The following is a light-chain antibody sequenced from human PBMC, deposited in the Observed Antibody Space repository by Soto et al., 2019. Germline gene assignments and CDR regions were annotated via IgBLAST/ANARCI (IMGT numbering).Light chain of an antibody. Sequence: DIPMTQSPSSLSASVGDRVTITCRASQNINGYLNWYQQRPGKAPNLLIYGASSLQSGVPSRFSGSGSATDFTLTISSLQPEDFATYYCQQSYSTPRTFGQGTKVDIK. CDR1: QNINGY. V-gene: IGKV1-39*01. CDR3: QQSYSTPRT. CDR2: GAS. J-gene: IGKJ1*01.